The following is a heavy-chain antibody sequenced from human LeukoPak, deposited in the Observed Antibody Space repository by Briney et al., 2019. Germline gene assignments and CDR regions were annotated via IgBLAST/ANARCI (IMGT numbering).Heavy chain of an antibody. V-gene: IGHV4-61*02. J-gene: IGHJ6*03. CDR1: GGSISSGSYY. D-gene: IGHD6-13*01. CDR2: IYTSGST. CDR3: ARHVRFPGYSSSWTTPKRYYYYMDV. Sequence: PSETLSLTCTVSGGSISSGSYYWSWIRQPAGKGLEWIGRIYTSGSTNYNPSLKSRVTISVDTSKNQFSLKLSSVTAADTAVYYCARHVRFPGYSSSWTTPKRYYYYMDVWGKGTTVTVSS.